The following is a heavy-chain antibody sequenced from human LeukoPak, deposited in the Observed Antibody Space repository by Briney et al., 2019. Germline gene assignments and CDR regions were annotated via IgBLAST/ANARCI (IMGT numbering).Heavy chain of an antibody. CDR3: ARGPGYDVPYYYYGMDV. V-gene: IGHV1-69*13. CDR1: EGTFSSYA. Sequence: GASVKVSCKASEGTFSSYAISWVRQAPGQGLEWMGGIIPIFGTANYAQKFQGRVTITADESTSTAYMELSSLRSEDTAVYYCARGPGYDVPYYYYGMDVWGQGTTVTVSS. CDR2: IIPIFGTA. J-gene: IGHJ6*02. D-gene: IGHD5-12*01.